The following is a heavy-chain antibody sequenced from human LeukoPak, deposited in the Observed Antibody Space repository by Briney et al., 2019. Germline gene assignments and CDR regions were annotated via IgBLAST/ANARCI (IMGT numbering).Heavy chain of an antibody. CDR2: ISNDGGNK. CDR1: EFMFSTYP. Sequence: GGSLRLSCAASEFMFSTYPMHWVRQAPGKGLEWVAFISNDGGNKYYVDTVKGRFTISRDNSRGTLFLQMNSLRVEDTAVYYCAREMYSSSWYDGYLVYWGQGTLVTVSS. J-gene: IGHJ4*02. CDR3: AREMYSSSWYDGYLVY. D-gene: IGHD6-13*01. V-gene: IGHV3-30-3*01.